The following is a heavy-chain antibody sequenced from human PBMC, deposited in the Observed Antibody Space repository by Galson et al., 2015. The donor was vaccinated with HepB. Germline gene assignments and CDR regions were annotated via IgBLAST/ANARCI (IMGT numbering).Heavy chain of an antibody. CDR2: IYSGGST. J-gene: IGHJ6*02. CDR1: GFTVSSNY. Sequence: SLRLSCAASGFTVSSNYMSWVRQALGRGLEWVSVIYSGGSTYYADSVKGRFTISRDNSKNTLYLQMNSLRAEDTAVYYCARETYYYDSSGYPTYYYGMDVWGQGTTVTVSS. V-gene: IGHV3-53*01. CDR3: ARETYYYDSSGYPTYYYGMDV. D-gene: IGHD3-22*01.